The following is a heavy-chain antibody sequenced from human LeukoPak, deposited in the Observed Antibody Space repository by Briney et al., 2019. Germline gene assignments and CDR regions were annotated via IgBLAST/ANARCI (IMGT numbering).Heavy chain of an antibody. Sequence: GRSLRLSCAASGFTFSSYAMHWVRQAPGKGLEWVSAISGSGGSTYYADSVKGRFTISRDNSKNTLYLQMNSLRAEDTAVYYCATAVGPAALIFDYWGQGTLVTVSS. CDR1: GFTFSSYA. CDR3: ATAVGPAALIFDY. J-gene: IGHJ4*02. D-gene: IGHD2-2*01. V-gene: IGHV3-23*01. CDR2: ISGSGGST.